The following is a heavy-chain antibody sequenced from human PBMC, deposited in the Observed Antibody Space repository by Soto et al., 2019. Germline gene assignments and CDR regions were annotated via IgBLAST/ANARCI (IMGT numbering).Heavy chain of an antibody. CDR2: IRSKAYGGTT. J-gene: IGHJ4*02. CDR3: TRAYYDVWSGYYYFDY. CDR1: GFTFGDYA. V-gene: IGHV3-49*03. Sequence: GGSLRLSCTASGFTFGDYAMSWFRQAPGKGLEWVGFIRSKAYGGTTEYAASVKGRFTISRDDSKSIAYLQMNSLKTEDTAVYYCTRAYYDVWSGYYYFDYWGQGTLVTVSS. D-gene: IGHD3-3*01.